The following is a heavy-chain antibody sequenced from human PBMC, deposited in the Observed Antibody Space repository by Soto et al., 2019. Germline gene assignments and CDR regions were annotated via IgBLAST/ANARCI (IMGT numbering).Heavy chain of an antibody. CDR3: AREKPIGELLFDY. CDR1: GFTFSSYS. CDR2: ISSSSSYI. J-gene: IGHJ4*02. D-gene: IGHD3-10*01. Sequence: GGSLRLSCAASGFTFSSYSMNWVRQAPGKGLEWVSSISSSSSYIYYADSVKGRFTISRDNAKNSLYLQMNSLRAEDTAVYYCAREKPIGELLFDYWGQGTLVTVSS. V-gene: IGHV3-21*01.